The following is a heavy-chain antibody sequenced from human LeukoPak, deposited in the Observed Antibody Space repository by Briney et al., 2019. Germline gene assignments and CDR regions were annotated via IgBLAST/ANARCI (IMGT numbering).Heavy chain of an antibody. Sequence: GGSLRLSCAGSGFSFSSHWMSWVRQTPGKGLEWVANTNDDGSEKNYVDSVKGRFTISRDNAKKSLFLQMNSLRADDTAVYFCLREEGAWGQGTLVTVSS. CDR1: GFSFSSHW. D-gene: IGHD3-16*01. V-gene: IGHV3-7*01. J-gene: IGHJ5*02. CDR3: LREEGA. CDR2: TNDDGSEK.